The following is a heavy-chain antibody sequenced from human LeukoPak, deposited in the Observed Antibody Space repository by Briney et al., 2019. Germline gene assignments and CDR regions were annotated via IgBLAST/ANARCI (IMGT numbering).Heavy chain of an antibody. Sequence: ASVNVSCKVSGYTLTELSMHWVRQAPGKGLEWMGGFDPEDGETIYAQKFQGGVTMTEDTSTDTAYMELSSLRSEDTAVYYCATALYYYDSSGPTFDYWGQGTLVTVSS. J-gene: IGHJ4*02. CDR3: ATALYYYDSSGPTFDY. CDR1: GYTLTELS. CDR2: FDPEDGET. V-gene: IGHV1-24*01. D-gene: IGHD3-22*01.